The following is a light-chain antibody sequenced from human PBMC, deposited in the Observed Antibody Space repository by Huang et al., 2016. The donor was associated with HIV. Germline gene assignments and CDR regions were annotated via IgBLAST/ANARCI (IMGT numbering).Light chain of an antibody. CDR3: QQYYSSPQT. Sequence: DIIMSQSPDSLTVSLGERATLNCRSSQSVYASSTSKNYMAWFQQKPGQPPILLLFWGSSREVGVPDRFSGSGSGTHFTLTIANLQPEDAATYYCQQYYSSPQTFGQGTRV. CDR2: WGS. CDR1: QSVYASSTSKNY. V-gene: IGKV4-1*01. J-gene: IGKJ1*01.